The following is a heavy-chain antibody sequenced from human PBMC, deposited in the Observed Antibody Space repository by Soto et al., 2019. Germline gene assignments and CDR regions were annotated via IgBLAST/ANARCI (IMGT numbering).Heavy chain of an antibody. D-gene: IGHD3-22*01. V-gene: IGHV1-24*01. J-gene: IGHJ4*02. CDR2: FDPEDGET. Sequence: QVQLVQSGAEVKKPGASVKVSCKVSGYTLTELSMHWVRQAPGKGLEWMGGFDPEDGETIYAQKFQGRVTMTEDTSTDTAYMELNSLRSDDTAVYDCLIYYYDSSGYPFDYWGQGTLVTVSS. CDR3: LIYYYDSSGYPFDY. CDR1: GYTLTELS.